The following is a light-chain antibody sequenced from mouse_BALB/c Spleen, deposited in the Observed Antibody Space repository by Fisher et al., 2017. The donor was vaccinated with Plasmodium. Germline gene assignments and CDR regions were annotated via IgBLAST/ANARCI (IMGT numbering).Light chain of an antibody. CDR2: YAS. J-gene: IGKJ5*01. Sequence: DIVLTQSPATLSATPGDRVRLSCRASQSISNYLHWYQQKSHESPRLLITYASQSISGIPSRFSGSGSGTDFTLSINSVETEDFGMYFCQHSNSWPLTFGAGTKLELK. CDR1: QSISNY. CDR3: QHSNSWPLT. V-gene: IGKV5-45*01.